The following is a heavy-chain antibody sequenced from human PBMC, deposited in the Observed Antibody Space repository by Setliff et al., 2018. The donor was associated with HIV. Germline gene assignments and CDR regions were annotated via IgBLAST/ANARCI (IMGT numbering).Heavy chain of an antibody. CDR3: ASRVYYYDSNNFLREEGFDP. CDR1: GGSASNSRYY. Sequence: ETLSLTCTVSGGSASNSRYYWAWIRQPPGKGLEYIGSIHYNEKTYYNPSLKSRVTISIDTSKNQFSLTLTSVTAADTAVYYCASRVYYYDSNNFLREEGFDPWGQGTLVTVSS. D-gene: IGHD3-22*01. V-gene: IGHV4-39*01. CDR2: IHYNEKT. J-gene: IGHJ5*02.